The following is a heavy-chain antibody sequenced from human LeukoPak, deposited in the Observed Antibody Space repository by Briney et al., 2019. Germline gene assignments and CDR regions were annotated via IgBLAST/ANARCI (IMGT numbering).Heavy chain of an antibody. CDR1: GYTFTSYG. CDR2: ISAYNGNT. CDR3: ALWEVTNDYGIFDY. V-gene: IGHV1-18*01. Sequence: ASVKVSCKASGYTFTSYGISWVRQAPGQVLEWMGWISAYNGNTNYAQKLQGRVTMTTDTSTSTAYMELRSLRSDDTAVYYCALWEVTNDYGIFDYWGQGTLVTVSS. J-gene: IGHJ4*02. D-gene: IGHD4-17*01.